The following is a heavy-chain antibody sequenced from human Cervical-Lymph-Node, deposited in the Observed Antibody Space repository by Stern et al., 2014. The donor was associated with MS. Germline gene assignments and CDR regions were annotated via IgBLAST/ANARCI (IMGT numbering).Heavy chain of an antibody. Sequence: QVQLVQSGAEVKKPGSSVKVSCKGSGGTFSSYAISWVRQAPGQGLEWIGGSIRRFGTANYAQKFQGRVTITADESTSTAYMELSSLRSEDTAVYYCARDSRHSSSWYSVGFDYWGQGTLVTVSS. V-gene: IGHV1-69*01. CDR3: ARDSRHSSSWYSVGFDY. CDR2: SIRRFGTA. J-gene: IGHJ4*02. CDR1: GGTFSSYA. D-gene: IGHD6-13*01.